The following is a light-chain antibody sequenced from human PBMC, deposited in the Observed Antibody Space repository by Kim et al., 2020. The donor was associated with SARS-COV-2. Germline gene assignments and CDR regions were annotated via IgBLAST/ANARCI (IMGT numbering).Light chain of an antibody. CDR2: GPS. Sequence: SPGERATLSCRASQSVSDNLAWYQQKPGQAPRLLIYGPSTRATGIPARFSGSGSGTDFTLTISSLQSEDSAVYYCQQYSKWPPLTFGGGTKVEIK. CDR1: QSVSDN. CDR3: QQYSKWPPLT. V-gene: IGKV3-15*01. J-gene: IGKJ4*01.